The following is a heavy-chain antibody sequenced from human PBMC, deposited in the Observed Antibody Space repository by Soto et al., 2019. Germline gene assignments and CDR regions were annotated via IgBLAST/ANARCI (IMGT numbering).Heavy chain of an antibody. CDR3: ARGGYSSGYLAYLDR. CDR1: GFTFTSSA. CDR2: IVVGSGNT. D-gene: IGHD5-18*01. Sequence: ASVKVSCKASGFTFTSSAMQWVRQARGQRLEWIGWIVVGSGNTNYAQKFQERVTITRDMSTSTAYIELSSLISEDTAVYYCARGGYSSGYLAYLDRWGQGTLVTVSS. J-gene: IGHJ4*02. V-gene: IGHV1-58*02.